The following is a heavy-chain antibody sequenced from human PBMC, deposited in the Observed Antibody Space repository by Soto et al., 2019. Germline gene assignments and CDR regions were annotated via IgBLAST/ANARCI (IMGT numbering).Heavy chain of an antibody. CDR1: GASVSTGAYY. Sequence: SETLSLTCTVSGASVSTGAYYWGWVRQRPGRGLEWIGYVYESGYTYYNMSLKSRLTISLDRSNNQFSLGLASVTAAETAVYYCVRALRHTAMVYPWVDTWCQGTLVT. CDR3: VRALRHTAMVYPWVDT. V-gene: IGHV4-31*03. J-gene: IGHJ5*02. CDR2: VYESGYT. D-gene: IGHD5-18*01.